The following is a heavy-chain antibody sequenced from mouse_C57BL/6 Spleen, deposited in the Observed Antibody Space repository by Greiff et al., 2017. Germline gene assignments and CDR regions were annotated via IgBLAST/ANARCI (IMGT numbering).Heavy chain of an antibody. Sequence: QVQLQQSGAELVRPGTSVKVSCKASGYAFTNYLIEWVKQRPGQGLEWIGVINPGSGGTNYNEKFKGKATLTADKSSSTAYMQLSSLTSEDAAVYVSARDYYCGSSYDYWGQGTTLTVSS. V-gene: IGHV1-54*01. CDR1: GYAFTNYL. D-gene: IGHD1-1*01. CDR3: ARDYYCGSSYDY. CDR2: INPGSGGT. J-gene: IGHJ2*01.